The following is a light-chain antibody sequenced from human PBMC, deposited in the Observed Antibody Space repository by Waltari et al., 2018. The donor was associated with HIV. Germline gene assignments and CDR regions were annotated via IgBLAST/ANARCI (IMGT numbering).Light chain of an antibody. CDR1: QTISSY. J-gene: IGKJ2*01. Sequence: DIQMTQSPSSLSASVGDRVTLTCRASQTISSYLNWYQQKPGKAPMLLIYGASTLHSGVPSRFSGSGSGTDFTLTISSLQPEDFATYYWQQSYSTPRTFGQGTKLEIK. CDR2: GAS. CDR3: QQSYSTPRT. V-gene: IGKV1-39*01.